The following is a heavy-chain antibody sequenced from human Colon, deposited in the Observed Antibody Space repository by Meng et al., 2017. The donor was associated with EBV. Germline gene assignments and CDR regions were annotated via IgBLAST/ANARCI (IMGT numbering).Heavy chain of an antibody. Sequence: QSQLQESGPGLVKPPXXLSTTSSVSGGAISTSGYNWGWIRQPPGQGLEWIGSIGHSGFTYYTPYLKSRVAVSLDTSKSQFSLMLTSVTAADTAVYYCVRSSAWVRTGFDPWGQGTLVTVSS. CDR1: GGAISTSGYN. J-gene: IGHJ5*02. D-gene: IGHD6-19*01. V-gene: IGHV4-39*01. CDR3: VRSSAWVRTGFDP. CDR2: IGHSGFT.